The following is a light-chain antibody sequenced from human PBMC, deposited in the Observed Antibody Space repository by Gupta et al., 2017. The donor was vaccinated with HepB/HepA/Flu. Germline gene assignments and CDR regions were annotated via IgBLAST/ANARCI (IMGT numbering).Light chain of an antibody. CDR3: MQELHTYRWR. J-gene: IGKJ1*01. CDR2: LGS. Sequence: VVTPSPLSLPVTPGEPASISCRSSQSLLHSNGYNYLDWYLQKTGQSPQLLIDLGSNRAYGGPDRSIGSGSGTAYTPIISSVQPEDVVVDYCMQELHTYRWRFGQGTXLEIK. CDR1: QSLLHSNGYNY. V-gene: IGKV2-28*01.